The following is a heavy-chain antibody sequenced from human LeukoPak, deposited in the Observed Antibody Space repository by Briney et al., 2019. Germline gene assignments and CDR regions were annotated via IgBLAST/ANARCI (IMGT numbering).Heavy chain of an antibody. V-gene: IGHV1-2*02. CDR1: GYTFTGCY. D-gene: IGHD3-3*01. CDR3: ARDAPRSGSIARFDY. Sequence: ASVKVSCKASGYTFTGCYMHWVRQAPGQGLEWMGWINPNSGGTNYAQKFQGRVTMTRDTSISTAYMELSRLRSDDTAVYYCARDAPRSGSIARFDYWGQGTLVTVSS. J-gene: IGHJ4*02. CDR2: INPNSGGT.